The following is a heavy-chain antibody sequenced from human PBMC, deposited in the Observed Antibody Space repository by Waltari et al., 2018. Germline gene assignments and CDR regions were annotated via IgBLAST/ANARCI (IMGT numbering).Heavy chain of an antibody. CDR2: FDPEDGET. D-gene: IGHD2-21*01. Sequence: QVQLVQSGAEVKKPGASVKVSCKVSGYTLAELSMHWVRQAPGKGLEWMGGFDPEDGETIYAQKFQGRVTMTEDTSTDTAYMELSSLRSEDTAVYYCATALTYCGGDCYQFELGYWCQGTLVTVSS. V-gene: IGHV1-24*01. CDR1: GYTLAELS. J-gene: IGHJ4*02. CDR3: ATALTYCGGDCYQFELGY.